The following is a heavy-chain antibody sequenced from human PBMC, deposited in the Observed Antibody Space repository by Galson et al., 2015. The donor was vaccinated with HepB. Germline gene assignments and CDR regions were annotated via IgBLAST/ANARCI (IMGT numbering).Heavy chain of an antibody. CDR1: GFTFRNAW. Sequence: SLRLSCAASGFTFRNAWMTWVRQAPGKGLEWVGRIKDKGDGGTTDNAAPVKGRFTISRDDPKDTLYLQMNSLKTEDTGVYYCATLYYYDSSGPARRRDYFDYWGQGTLVTVSS. V-gene: IGHV3-15*01. J-gene: IGHJ4*02. D-gene: IGHD3-22*01. CDR2: IKDKGDGGTT. CDR3: ATLYYYDSSGPARRRDYFDY.